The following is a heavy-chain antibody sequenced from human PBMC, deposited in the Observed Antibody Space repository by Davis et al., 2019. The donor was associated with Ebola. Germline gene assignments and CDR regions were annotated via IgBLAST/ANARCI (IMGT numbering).Heavy chain of an antibody. D-gene: IGHD2-8*01. CDR1: GGSFSGYY. CDR2: INHSGTT. CDR3: ARGTKNYGMDV. V-gene: IGHV4-34*01. Sequence: MPSETLSLTCAVYGGSFSGYYCSWIRQPPGKGREWIGEINHSGTTNYNPSLKSRVTISVDTSKNQFSLKLSSVTAADTAVYYCARGTKNYGMDVWGQGTTVTVSS. J-gene: IGHJ6*02.